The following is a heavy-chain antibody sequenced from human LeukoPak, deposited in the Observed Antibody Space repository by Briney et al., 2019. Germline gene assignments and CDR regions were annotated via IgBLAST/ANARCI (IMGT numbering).Heavy chain of an antibody. Sequence: GESLKISCKGSGYSFTSYWIGWVRQMPGKGLEWMGIIYPGDSDTRYSPSFQGQVTISADKSISTAYLQWSSLKASGTAMYYCARSISYYYDSSGSPGYFDYWGQGTLVTVSS. D-gene: IGHD3-22*01. V-gene: IGHV5-51*01. J-gene: IGHJ4*02. CDR1: GYSFTSYW. CDR3: ARSISYYYDSSGSPGYFDY. CDR2: IYPGDSDT.